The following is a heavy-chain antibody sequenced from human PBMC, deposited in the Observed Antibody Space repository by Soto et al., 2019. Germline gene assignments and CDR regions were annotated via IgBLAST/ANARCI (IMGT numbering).Heavy chain of an antibody. CDR3: ARGGYDFWSGYYKASSRRTYYGMDV. CDR1: GGSFSGYY. CDR2: INHSGST. Sequence: SETLSLTCAVYGGSFSGYYWSWIRQPPGKGLEWIGEINHSGSTNYNPSLKSRVTISVDTSKNQFSLKLSSVTAADTAVYYCARGGYDFWSGYYKASSRRTYYGMDVWGQGTTVTVSS. D-gene: IGHD3-3*01. V-gene: IGHV4-34*01. J-gene: IGHJ6*02.